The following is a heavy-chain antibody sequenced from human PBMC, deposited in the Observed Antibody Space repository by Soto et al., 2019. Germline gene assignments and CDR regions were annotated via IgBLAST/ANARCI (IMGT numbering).Heavy chain of an antibody. Sequence: GGSLRLSCAASGFTFSTYAMNWVRQAPGKGLEWVSSVSGSGGSTYYADSVKGRFTISRDNSKNTLYLQMNSLTADDTAVYYCAKDSHWAIISPTHDYWGQGTLVTVSS. CDR2: VSGSGGST. J-gene: IGHJ4*02. D-gene: IGHD2-2*01. V-gene: IGHV3-23*01. CDR3: AKDSHWAIISPTHDY. CDR1: GFTFSTYA.